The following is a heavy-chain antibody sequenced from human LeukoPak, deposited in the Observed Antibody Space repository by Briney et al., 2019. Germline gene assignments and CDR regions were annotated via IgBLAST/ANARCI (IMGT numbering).Heavy chain of an antibody. V-gene: IGHV1-2*02. J-gene: IGHJ4*02. D-gene: IGHD2-2*01. CDR3: ARGCGTSCVKEGLRLGD. Sequence: ASVNVSFKASGYTFTYYYIHWVRQAPGQGLEGMGWINPKSGGTNYVQKFQGRVTMTRDTSISTAYMELSSLRSDDTAVYYCARGCGTSCVKEGLRLGDWGQGTLVTVSS. CDR1: GYTFTYYY. CDR2: INPKSGGT.